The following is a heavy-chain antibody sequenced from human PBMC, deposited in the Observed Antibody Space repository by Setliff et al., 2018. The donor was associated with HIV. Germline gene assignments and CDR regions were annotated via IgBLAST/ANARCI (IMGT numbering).Heavy chain of an antibody. J-gene: IGHJ4*02. CDR3: ARDRYHYGSSGYVRYFDY. CDR1: GYTFPSYG. CDR2: INPNSGGT. D-gene: IGHD3-22*01. Sequence: ASVKVSCKASGYTFPSYGVSWVRQAPGQGLEWMGWINPNSGGTNYAQKFQGRVTMTRDTSITTAYMELSRLRSDDAAVYYCARDRYHYGSSGYVRYFDYWGQGTLVTVSS. V-gene: IGHV1-2*02.